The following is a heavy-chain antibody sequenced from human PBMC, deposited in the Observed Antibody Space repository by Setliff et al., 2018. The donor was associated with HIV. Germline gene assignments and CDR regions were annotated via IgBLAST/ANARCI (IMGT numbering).Heavy chain of an antibody. CDR1: GYTFSSYG. V-gene: IGHV1-18*01. Sequence: GASVKVSCKASGYTFSSYGISWVRQAPGQGLEWVGWVSGCNGDTNYAQNLRGRVTVTTDTSTTTAYMELRGLTSDDTAMYYCARDPPGNPWFFDYWGPGTLVTVSS. J-gene: IGHJ4*02. CDR2: VSGCNGDT. D-gene: IGHD3-22*01. CDR3: ARDPPGNPWFFDY.